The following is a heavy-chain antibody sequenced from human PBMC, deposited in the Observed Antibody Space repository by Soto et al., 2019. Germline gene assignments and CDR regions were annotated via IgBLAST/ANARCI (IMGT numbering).Heavy chain of an antibody. Sequence: AGGSLRLSCAASGFTFSKYGMHWVRQAPGKGLEWVALIWNDGIRKVYVDSVKGRFTISRDNSKNTLDLQMNNLRDEDTAVYYCARDDDNDANALDYWGPGTLVTVS. CDR2: IWNDGIRK. CDR1: GFTFSKYG. V-gene: IGHV3-33*01. CDR3: ARDDDNDANALDY. J-gene: IGHJ4*02.